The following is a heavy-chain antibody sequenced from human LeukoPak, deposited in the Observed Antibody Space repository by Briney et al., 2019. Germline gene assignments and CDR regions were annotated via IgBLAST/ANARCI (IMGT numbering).Heavy chain of an antibody. V-gene: IGHV1-18*01. J-gene: IGHJ4*02. D-gene: IGHD3-9*01. CDR1: GYTFTGYG. Sequence: ATVKLSRKASGYTFTGYGISWVRQAPGQGLEWMGWISAYNGNTNYAQKLQGRVTMTTDTSTSTAYMELRSLRSDDTAVYYCARDILTGYSYFDYWGQGTLVTASS. CDR3: ARDILTGYSYFDY. CDR2: ISAYNGNT.